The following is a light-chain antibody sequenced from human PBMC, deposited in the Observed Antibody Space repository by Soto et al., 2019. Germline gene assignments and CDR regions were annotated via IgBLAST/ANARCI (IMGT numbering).Light chain of an antibody. V-gene: IGLV2-14*03. J-gene: IGLJ1*01. CDR1: SSDVGAYNS. CDR3: SSYTSSSTSV. Sequence: QSALTQPASVSGSPGQSITISCTGTSSDVGAYNSVSWYQHHPGKAPKLMIYDVSNRPSGVSNRFSGSKSGNTASLTISGLQAEDEADYYCSSYTSSSTSVFGTGTKLTVL. CDR2: DVS.